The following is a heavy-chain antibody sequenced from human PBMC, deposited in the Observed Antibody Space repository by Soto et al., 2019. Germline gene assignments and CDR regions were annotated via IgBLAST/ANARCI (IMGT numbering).Heavy chain of an antibody. Sequence: QVQLVHAGAEVKKPGASVKVSCKASGYTFTAYYMHWVRQAPGQGLEWMGSINPNTGATEYAQRLQDRVTMTRDTTLSTADMEVSRLKYDDTAVYYCVRDGITYYFDYWGQGTLVTVSS. J-gene: IGHJ4*02. CDR1: GYTFTAYY. CDR3: VRDGITYYFDY. CDR2: INPNTGAT. V-gene: IGHV1-2*02.